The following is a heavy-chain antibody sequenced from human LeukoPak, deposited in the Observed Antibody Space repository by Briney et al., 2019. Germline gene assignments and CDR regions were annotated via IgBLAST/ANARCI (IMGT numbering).Heavy chain of an antibody. CDR1: GFTFSSYG. CDR2: ISYDGSNK. D-gene: IGHD2-15*01. CDR3: AKEVSGGEACSGGSCFPYYYYGMDV. V-gene: IGHV3-30*18. Sequence: QPGRSLRLSCAASGFTFSSYGMHWVRQAPGKGLEWVAVISYDGSNKYYADSVEGRFTISRDNSKNTLYLQMNSLRAEDTAVYYCAKEVSGGEACSGGSCFPYYYYGMDVWGQGTTVTVSS. J-gene: IGHJ6*02.